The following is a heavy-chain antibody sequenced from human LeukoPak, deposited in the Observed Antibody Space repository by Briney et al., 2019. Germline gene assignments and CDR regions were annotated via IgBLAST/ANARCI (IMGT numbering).Heavy chain of an antibody. J-gene: IGHJ5*02. CDR2: IRGSGET. CDR3: ARDRAATQGWVEFDP. V-gene: IGHV3-66*03. D-gene: IGHD5-24*01. CDR1: GFSARSYY. Sequence: GRSLRLSCAVSGFSARSYYMSWVRQAPGKGLGWVSLIRGSGETFYADSVKGRFSISRDDSKNTVYLQMNSLRIEDTAVYFCARDRAATQGWVEFDPWGPGTMVTVSS.